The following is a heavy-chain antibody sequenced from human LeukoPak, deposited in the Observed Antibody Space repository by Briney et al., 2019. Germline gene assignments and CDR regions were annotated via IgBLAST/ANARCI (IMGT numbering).Heavy chain of an antibody. D-gene: IGHD3-22*01. Sequence: ASVKVSCKASRYTFTSYDINWVREAAGQGLKWMGWMNPNTGRTGFAQKFQGRLTMTRVTSISTAYMELSSLRSEDTAVYYCARLSQTPDYYSNGGYYYLGYWGQGTPVTVSS. CDR2: MNPNTGRT. CDR3: ARLSQTPDYYSNGGYYYLGY. V-gene: IGHV1-8*01. CDR1: RYTFTSYD. J-gene: IGHJ4*02.